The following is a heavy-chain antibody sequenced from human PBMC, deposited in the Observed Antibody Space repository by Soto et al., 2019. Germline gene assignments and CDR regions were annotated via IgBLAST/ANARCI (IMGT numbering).Heavy chain of an antibody. CDR1: GRSVSSGGYY. CDR3: AGMPYTSGLRFDP. V-gene: IGHV4-30-4*01. J-gene: IGHJ5*02. CDR2: IYQSGVT. Sequence: SETLSLTCTVSGRSVSSGGYYWTWIRQHPGRGLQWIGFIYQSGVTSYNPSLASRVSISLDRSNNQCSLKLKSVTAADTAVYFCAGMPYTSGLRFDPWGPGTLVTVSS. D-gene: IGHD6-19*01.